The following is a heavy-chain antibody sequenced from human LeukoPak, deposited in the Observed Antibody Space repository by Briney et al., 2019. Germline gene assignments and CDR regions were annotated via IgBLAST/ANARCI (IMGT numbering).Heavy chain of an antibody. V-gene: IGHV3-7*01. D-gene: IGHD3-10*01. CDR3: ASQYLYYYGYYRGYFDY. CDR1: GFTFSSYW. J-gene: IGHJ4*02. CDR2: IKQDGSEK. Sequence: PGGSLRLSCAASGFTFSSYWMSWVRQAPAKGREWVANIKQDGSEKYYVDSVKGRFTISRDNAKNSLYLQMNSLRAEDTAVYYCASQYLYYYGYYRGYFDYWGQGTLVTVSS.